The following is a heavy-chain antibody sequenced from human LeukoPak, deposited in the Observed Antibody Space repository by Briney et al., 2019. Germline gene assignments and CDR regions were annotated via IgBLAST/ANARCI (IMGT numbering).Heavy chain of an antibody. J-gene: IGHJ6*02. CDR2: IYYSGST. V-gene: IGHV4-59*01. CDR1: GGSISSYY. CDR3: ARDYYGSGFMDV. Sequence: SETLSLTCTVSGGSISSYYWSWIRQPPGKGLEWIGYIYYSGSTNYNPSLKSRVAISVDTSKNQFSLKLSSVTAADTAVYYCARDYYGSGFMDVWGQGTTVTVSS. D-gene: IGHD3-10*01.